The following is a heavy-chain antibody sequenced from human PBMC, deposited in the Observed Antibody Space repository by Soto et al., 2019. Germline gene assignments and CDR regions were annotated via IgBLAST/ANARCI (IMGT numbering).Heavy chain of an antibody. CDR1: GFTFSSYG. Sequence: QVQLVESGGGVVQPGRSLRLSCAASGFTFSSYGMHWVRQAPGKGLEWVAVISYDGSNKYYAESVKGRITISRDNSKNTLYLQMNSLREEDTAVYYCAKDPYYYGSGSRWAAFDVWGQGTMVTVSS. CDR2: ISYDGSNK. J-gene: IGHJ3*01. V-gene: IGHV3-30*18. CDR3: AKDPYYYGSGSRWAAFDV. D-gene: IGHD3-10*01.